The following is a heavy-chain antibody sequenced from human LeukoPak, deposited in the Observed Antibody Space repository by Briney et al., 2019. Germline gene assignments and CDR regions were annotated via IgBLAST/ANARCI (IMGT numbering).Heavy chain of an antibody. CDR2: ISSSSSTI. V-gene: IGHV3-48*01. CDR3: ARHLGY. J-gene: IGHJ4*02. CDR1: GFTFSNAW. Sequence: GGSLRLSCAASGFTFSNAWMSWVRQAPGKGLEWVSYISSSSSTIYYADSVKGRFTISRDNAKNSLYLQMNSLRAEDTAVYYCARHLGYWGQGTLVTVSS.